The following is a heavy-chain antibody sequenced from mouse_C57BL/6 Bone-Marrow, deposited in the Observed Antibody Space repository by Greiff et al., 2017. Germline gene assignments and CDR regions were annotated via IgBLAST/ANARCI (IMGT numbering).Heavy chain of an antibody. Sequence: EVKLMESGGGLVQPGGSLKLSCAASGFTFSDYGMAWVRQAPRKGPEWVAFISNLAYSIYYADTVTGRFTISRENAKNTLYLEMSSLRSEDTATYYCARQGLWLQYYAMDYWGQGTSVTVSS. CDR3: ARQGLWLQYYAMDY. CDR1: GFTFSDYG. D-gene: IGHD2-2*01. CDR2: ISNLAYSI. V-gene: IGHV5-15*01. J-gene: IGHJ4*01.